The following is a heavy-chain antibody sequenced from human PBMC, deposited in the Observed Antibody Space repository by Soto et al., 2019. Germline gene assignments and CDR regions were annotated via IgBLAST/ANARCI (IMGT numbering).Heavy chain of an antibody. D-gene: IGHD1-26*01. CDR3: ARDPGGATDAFDI. CDR2: ISSSSSYT. Sequence: PGGSLRLSCAASGFTFSDYYMSWFRQAPGKVLEWVSYISSSSSYTNYADSVKGRFTISRDNAKNSLYLQMNSLRAEDTAVYYCARDPGGATDAFDIWGQGTMVTVSS. CDR1: GFTFSDYY. J-gene: IGHJ3*02. V-gene: IGHV3-11*06.